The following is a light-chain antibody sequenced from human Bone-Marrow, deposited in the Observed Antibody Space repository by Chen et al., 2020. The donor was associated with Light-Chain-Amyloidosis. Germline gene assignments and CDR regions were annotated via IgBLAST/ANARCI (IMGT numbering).Light chain of an antibody. CDR1: NNDVGNYNF. Sequence: HSALTQPASVSGSPGQSIIISCTETNNDVGNYNFVSWYQQQPGKAPRLVIYEDDQRPSDVPSRFSASKSGNPASLTISGLQPEDEADYYCSSYGTTYVFGCVTTVTVL. CDR3: SSYGTTYV. V-gene: IGLV2-14*02. CDR2: EDD. J-gene: IGLJ1*01.